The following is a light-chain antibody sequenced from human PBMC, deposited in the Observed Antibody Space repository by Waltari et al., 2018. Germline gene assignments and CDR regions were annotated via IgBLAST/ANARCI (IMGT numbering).Light chain of an antibody. V-gene: IGLV1-44*01. Sequence: QSVLTQPPSASGTPGQRVTISCSGSSSNIGGNPVNWYQQLPGTAPKLLIYNNDRRPSGVPDRFSGSKSGTSASLAIRGLQSEDEADYYCAAWDDSRNGPVFGGGTKLPVL. CDR1: SSNIGGNP. CDR3: AAWDDSRNGPV. J-gene: IGLJ3*02. CDR2: NND.